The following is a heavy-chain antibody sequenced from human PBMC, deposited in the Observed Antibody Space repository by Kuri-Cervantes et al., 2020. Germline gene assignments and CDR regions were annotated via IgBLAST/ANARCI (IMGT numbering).Heavy chain of an antibody. CDR1: GFTFSDYS. D-gene: IGHD3-3*01. Sequence: GESLKISCAASGFTFSDYSMNWVRQAPGKGLEWVSYISSTSIAIYYADSVKGRFTISRDNAKNSLYLQMNSLRAEDTAVYYCARDGLSPSLLRFLEWLGAFDIWGQGTMVTVSS. J-gene: IGHJ3*02. V-gene: IGHV3-48*01. CDR3: ARDGLSPSLLRFLEWLGAFDI. CDR2: ISSTSIAI.